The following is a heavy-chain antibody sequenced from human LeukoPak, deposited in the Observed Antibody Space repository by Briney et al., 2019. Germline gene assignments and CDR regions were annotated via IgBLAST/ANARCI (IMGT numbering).Heavy chain of an antibody. D-gene: IGHD4-17*01. CDR1: GFIVSNNY. CDR2: IYSGGST. V-gene: IGHV3-53*01. J-gene: IGHJ6*02. CDR3: ARDWLNYGSPYYSMDV. Sequence: PGGSLGLSCAAPGFIVSNNYMTWVRQAPGKGLEWVSNIYSGGSTYYADSVKGRFTVSRDDSKNTLYLQMNSLRAEDTAVYYCARDWLNYGSPYYSMDVWGQGTTVTVSS.